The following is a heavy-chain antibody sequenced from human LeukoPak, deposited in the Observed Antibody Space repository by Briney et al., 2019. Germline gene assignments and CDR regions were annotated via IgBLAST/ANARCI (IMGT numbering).Heavy chain of an antibody. CDR2: ISYDGNHE. CDR3: AKDKRRSVFSDSEFFDY. Sequence: GGSLRLSCAASGFTFTYYGMHWVRQAPGKGLERVAAISYDGNHEFYADSVKGRFTISRDNSKNTLYLQMNSLRAEDTALYYCAKDKRRSVFSDSEFFDYWGQGTLVTVSS. J-gene: IGHJ4*02. V-gene: IGHV3-30*18. D-gene: IGHD2-21*02. CDR1: GFTFTYYG.